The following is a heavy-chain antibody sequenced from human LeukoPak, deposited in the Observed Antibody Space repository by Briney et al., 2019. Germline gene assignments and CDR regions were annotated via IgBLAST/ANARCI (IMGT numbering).Heavy chain of an antibody. CDR1: GFTFSSYW. J-gene: IGHJ4*02. CDR3: ARGLGATLGY. V-gene: IGHV3-74*01. Sequence: PGGSLRLSCAASGFTFSSYWMHWVRQAPGKGLVWVSRINSDGSSTSYADSVKSRFTISRDNAKNTLYPPMNRQRAEDTAVYYCARGLGATLGYWGQGTLVTVSS. D-gene: IGHD1-26*01. CDR2: INSDGSST.